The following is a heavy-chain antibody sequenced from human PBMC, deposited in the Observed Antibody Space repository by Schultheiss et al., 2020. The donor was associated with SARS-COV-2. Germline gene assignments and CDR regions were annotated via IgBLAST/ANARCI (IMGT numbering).Heavy chain of an antibody. V-gene: IGHV3-9*01. CDR3: AKDISSWYYYGMDV. CDR2: ISWNSGSI. J-gene: IGHJ6*02. CDR1: GFTFDDYV. D-gene: IGHD6-13*01. Sequence: GGSLRLSCAASGFTFDDYVMHWVRQAPGKGLEWVSGISWNSGSIGYADSVKGRFTISRDNAKNSLYLQMNSLRAEDTALYYCAKDISSWYYYGMDVWGQGTTVTVSS.